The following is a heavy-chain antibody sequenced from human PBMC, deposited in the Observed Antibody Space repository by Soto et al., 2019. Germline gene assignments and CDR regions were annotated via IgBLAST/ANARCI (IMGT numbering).Heavy chain of an antibody. CDR1: GGTFSNYA. Sequence: QVQLVQSGAEVKKPGSSVKVSCKASGGTFSNYAITWVRQAPGQGLEWVGRIIPIFGTTNVAQKFQGSVTITAEESTTTAYMDLTGLKSVDTPAYYCAKDGGAEGYFGNWLDHLGQGTLVTVSS. V-gene: IGHV1-69*15. CDR2: IIPIFGTT. D-gene: IGHD1-26*01. J-gene: IGHJ5*02. CDR3: AKDGGAEGYFGNWLDH.